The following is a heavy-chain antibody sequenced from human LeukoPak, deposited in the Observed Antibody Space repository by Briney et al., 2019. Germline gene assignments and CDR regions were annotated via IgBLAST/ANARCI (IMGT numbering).Heavy chain of an antibody. CDR3: AREVRLANYYYYMDV. Sequence: GGSLRLSCAASGFTFSSYEMNWVRQAPGKGLEWVSYISSSGSTIYYADSVKGRFTISRDNAKNSLYLQMNSLRVGDTAVYYCAREVRLANYYYYMDVWGKGTTVIVSS. CDR2: ISSSGSTI. CDR1: GFTFSSYE. J-gene: IGHJ6*03. V-gene: IGHV3-48*03. D-gene: IGHD5-12*01.